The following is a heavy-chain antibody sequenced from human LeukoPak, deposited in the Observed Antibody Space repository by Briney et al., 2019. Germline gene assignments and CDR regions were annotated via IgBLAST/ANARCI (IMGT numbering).Heavy chain of an antibody. Sequence: GGSLRLSCAGSGFTFNNYGMSWVRQAPGKGLEWVSGISGTGGSTYYADSVKGRFTISRDNSKNMLYLQMDSLSPEDTALYYCARSKYSSLYYGMDVWGQGTTVTVSS. CDR1: GFTFNNYG. V-gene: IGHV3-23*01. CDR3: ARSKYSSLYYGMDV. CDR2: ISGTGGST. D-gene: IGHD6-13*01. J-gene: IGHJ6*02.